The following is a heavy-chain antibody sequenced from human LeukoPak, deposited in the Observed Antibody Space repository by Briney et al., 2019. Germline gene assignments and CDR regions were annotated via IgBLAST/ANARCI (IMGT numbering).Heavy chain of an antibody. V-gene: IGHV3-30*03. D-gene: IGHD1-20*01. J-gene: IGHJ4*02. Sequence: GGPLRLPCGASGFTYRSYGMHWVREAPGKGLVWVSVTSYDGSSKYYADSVKGRLTIYRDNSRNTLYLQMDSLRVEDTAVYYCARDAAYNWNYVDYWGQGTLVTASS. CDR1: GFTYRSYG. CDR2: TSYDGSSK. CDR3: ARDAAYNWNYVDY.